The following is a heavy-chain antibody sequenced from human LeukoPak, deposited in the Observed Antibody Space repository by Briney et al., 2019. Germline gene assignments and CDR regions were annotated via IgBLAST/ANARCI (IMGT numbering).Heavy chain of an antibody. V-gene: IGHV4-30-4*01. CDR1: GDSISSSSYY. CDR3: ALGVWFGELSLDY. CDR2: ISYSGST. J-gene: IGHJ4*02. Sequence: PSETLSLTCTVSGDSISSSSYYWSWIRQPPGKGLEWIGYISYSGSTYYNPSLKSRVTISVDTSKNQFSLKLSSVTAADTAVYYCALGVWFGELSLDYWGQGTLVTVSS. D-gene: IGHD3-10*01.